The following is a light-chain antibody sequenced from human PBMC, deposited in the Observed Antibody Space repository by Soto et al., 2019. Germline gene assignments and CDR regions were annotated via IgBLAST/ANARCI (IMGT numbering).Light chain of an antibody. V-gene: IGKV3-15*01. CDR2: GAF. CDR1: QNVFTN. Sequence: VMTQSPATLSLSPWESATLSCRASQNVFTNVACDRQKPGQTPMLLIYGAFTRATGVPARFSGSGSATEFTLTISSLQSEDSAVYYCQQYEGWPPITFGQGTRREIK. CDR3: QQYEGWPPIT. J-gene: IGKJ5*01.